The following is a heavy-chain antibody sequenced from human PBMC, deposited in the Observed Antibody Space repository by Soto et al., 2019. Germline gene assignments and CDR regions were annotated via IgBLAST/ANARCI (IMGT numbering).Heavy chain of an antibody. V-gene: IGHV3-74*01. CDR1: GFTFSDYW. D-gene: IGHD3-10*01. CDR3: ARENLLTMVRGFSLVLGGMDV. CDR2: VINDGGST. Sequence: PGGSLRLSCVASGFTFSDYWIHWVRQAPGKELVWVSPVINDGGSTYYADSVKGRFTISRHNSKNTLYLQMNSLRAEDTAVYYCARENLLTMVRGFSLVLGGMDVWGQGTTVTVSS. J-gene: IGHJ6*02.